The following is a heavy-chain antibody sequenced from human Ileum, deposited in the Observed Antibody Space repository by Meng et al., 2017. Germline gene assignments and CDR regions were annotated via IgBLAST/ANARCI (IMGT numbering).Heavy chain of an antibody. J-gene: IGHJ5*02. CDR1: GFTFDDYA. Sequence: GGSLRLSCAASGFTFDDYAMHWVRQAPGKGLEWVSGISWNSGSIGYADSVKGRFTISRDNAKNSLYLQMNSLRAEDMALYYCAKRGIAAAGTGWFDPWGQGTLVTVSS. V-gene: IGHV3-9*03. CDR3: AKRGIAAAGTGWFDP. D-gene: IGHD6-13*01. CDR2: ISWNSGSI.